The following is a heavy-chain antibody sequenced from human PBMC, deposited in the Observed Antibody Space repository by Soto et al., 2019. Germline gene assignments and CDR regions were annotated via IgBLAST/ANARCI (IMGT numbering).Heavy chain of an antibody. D-gene: IGHD5-12*01. CDR2: ISGSGGST. J-gene: IGHJ6*02. Sequence: GGSLRLSCAASGFTFSSYAMSWVRQAPGKGLEWVSAISGSGGSTYYADSVKGRFTISRDNSKNTLYLQMNSLRAEDTAVYYCAKDSPFIRDGYNYPSGMDVWGQGTTVTVSS. CDR3: AKDSPFIRDGYNYPSGMDV. V-gene: IGHV3-23*01. CDR1: GFTFSSYA.